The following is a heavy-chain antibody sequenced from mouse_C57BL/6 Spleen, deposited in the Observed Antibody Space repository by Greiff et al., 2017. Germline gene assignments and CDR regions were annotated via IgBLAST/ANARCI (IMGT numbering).Heavy chain of an antibody. J-gene: IGHJ4*01. CDR2: IYPGSGST. D-gene: IGHD3-2*02. V-gene: IGHV1-55*01. CDR1: GYTFTSYW. Sequence: QVQLQQPGAELVKPGASVKMSCKASGYTFTSYWITWVKQRPGQGLEWIGDIYPGSGSTNYNEKFKSKATLTVDTSSSSAYMQLSSLTSEDSAVYYGARGGQLRLRGAMEYWGQGTSVTVSA. CDR3: ARGGQLRLRGAMEY.